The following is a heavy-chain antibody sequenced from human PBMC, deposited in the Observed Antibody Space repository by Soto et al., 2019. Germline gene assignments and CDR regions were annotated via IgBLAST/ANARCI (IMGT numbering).Heavy chain of an antibody. CDR2: ISGSGGST. V-gene: IGHV3-23*01. J-gene: IGHJ4*02. CDR1: GFTYSSYA. CDR3: AKSEWRRCIAAAGNGY. D-gene: IGHD6-13*01. Sequence: GGSLRLSCAASGFTYSSYAMSWVRQAPGTGLEWVSAISGSGGSTYYADSVKGRFTTSRDNSKNTLYLQMNSLRAEDTAVYYCAKSEWRRCIAAAGNGYWGQGTLVTVS.